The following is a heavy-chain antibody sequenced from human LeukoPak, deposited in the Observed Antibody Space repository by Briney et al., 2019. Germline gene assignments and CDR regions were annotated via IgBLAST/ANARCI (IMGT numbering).Heavy chain of an antibody. CDR2: IYPGDSDT. CDR1: GYTFTTYW. V-gene: IGHV5-51*01. Sequence: GESLKISCKGSGYTFTTYWIGWVRQKPGKGLEWMGIIYPGDSDTRYSPSFQGQVTISAEKSISTAYLQWSSLKASDTAMYYCARARYCSGGSCYAEYWGQGTLVTVSS. J-gene: IGHJ4*02. D-gene: IGHD2-15*01. CDR3: ARARYCSGGSCYAEY.